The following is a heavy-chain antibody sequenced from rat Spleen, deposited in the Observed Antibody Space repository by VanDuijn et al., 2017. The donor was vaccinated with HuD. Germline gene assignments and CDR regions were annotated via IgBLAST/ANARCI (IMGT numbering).Heavy chain of an antibody. CDR2: ISNIDDT. Sequence: EVQLVESGGGRVQPGRSLRLSWVASGITFNNYWMTWIRQAPGKGLEWVASISNIDDTYYSDSVKGRFSISRDNAKSTLYLQMNSLRSEDTATYYCSPLPGYNLDHWGQGVMVTASS. D-gene: IGHD1-4*01. V-gene: IGHV5-31*01. CDR3: SPLPGYNLDH. CDR1: GITFNNYW. J-gene: IGHJ2*01.